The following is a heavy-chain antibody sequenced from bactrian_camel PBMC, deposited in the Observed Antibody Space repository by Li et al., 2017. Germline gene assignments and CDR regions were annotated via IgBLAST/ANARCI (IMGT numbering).Heavy chain of an antibody. CDR1: GHTPSMRC. CDR2: IDSDGSA. D-gene: IGHD6*01. CDR3: AADLKSRGSWYYRRAADFEY. J-gene: IGHJ6*01. Sequence: VQLVESGGGSVQAGGSLRLSCTASGHTPSMRCMGWARQAPGKSREAVAAIDSDGSAVYADSVKGRFTISLDNAKNTVYLRMNTLKPEDTGMYYCAADLKSRGSWYYRRAADFEYWGLGTQVTVS. V-gene: IGHV3S53*01.